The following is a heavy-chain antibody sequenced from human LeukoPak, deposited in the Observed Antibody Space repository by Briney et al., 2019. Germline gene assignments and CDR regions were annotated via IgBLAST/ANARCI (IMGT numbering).Heavy chain of an antibody. Sequence: GGSLRLSCAASGFTFDTYAMNWVRQVPAKGLEWVSLISGDGGTTDYADSVKGRFTISRDNRRNSLYLHMNSLRTEDTALYFCAKVYVGSWYAYDHWGQGTLVTVSS. D-gene: IGHD6-13*01. J-gene: IGHJ4*02. CDR1: GFTFDTYA. CDR2: ISGDGGTT. CDR3: AKVYVGSWYAYDH. V-gene: IGHV3-43*02.